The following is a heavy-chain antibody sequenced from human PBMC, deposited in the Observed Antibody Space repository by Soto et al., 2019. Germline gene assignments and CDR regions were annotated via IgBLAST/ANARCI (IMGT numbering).Heavy chain of an antibody. D-gene: IGHD2-2*01. CDR1: GGTFSSYT. Sequence: QVQLVQSGAEVKKPGSSVKVSCKASGGTFSSYTISWVRQAPGQGLEWMGRIIPILGIANDAQKFQSRVTMTADKRTSTAYMERSSRRSEDTAVYYCASLERIPGALGRNWFDPWGQGTLVTVSS. CDR2: IIPILGIA. CDR3: ASLERIPGALGRNWFDP. J-gene: IGHJ5*02. V-gene: IGHV1-69*02.